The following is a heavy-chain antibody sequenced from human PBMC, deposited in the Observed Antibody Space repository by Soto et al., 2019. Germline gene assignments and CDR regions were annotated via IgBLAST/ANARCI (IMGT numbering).Heavy chain of an antibody. CDR3: ARHETIVATLH. V-gene: IGHV4-34*01. CDR1: GGSFSGYY. Sequence: SETLSLTCAVYGGSFSGYYWSWIRQPPGKGLEWIGEINHSGSTNYNPSLKSRVTISVDTSKNQFSLKLSSVTAADTAVYYCARHETIVATLHWGQGTLVTVSS. D-gene: IGHD5-12*01. J-gene: IGHJ4*02. CDR2: INHSGST.